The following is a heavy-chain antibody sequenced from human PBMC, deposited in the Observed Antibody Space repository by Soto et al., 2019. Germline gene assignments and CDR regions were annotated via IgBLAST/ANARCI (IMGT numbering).Heavy chain of an antibody. J-gene: IGHJ4*02. D-gene: IGHD5-12*01. CDR2: IYPGDSDT. CDR3: ARPGNSGYDLANGFEY. CDR1: GYRFTSYW. V-gene: IGHV5-51*01. Sequence: GESLKISCKGSGYRFTSYWIGCVRQMPGKGLEWRGIIYPGDSDTRYSPPFQGQVTISADKSISTVYLQWRSLKASDTAMYYCARPGNSGYDLANGFEYWGQGTLVTVSS.